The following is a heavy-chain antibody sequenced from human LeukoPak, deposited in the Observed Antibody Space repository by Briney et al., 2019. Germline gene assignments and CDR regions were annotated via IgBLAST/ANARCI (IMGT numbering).Heavy chain of an antibody. D-gene: IGHD1-26*01. V-gene: IGHV1-69*04. CDR3: ARYGSGSYYDVGPYNWFDP. J-gene: IGHJ5*02. CDR1: GGTFSSYA. CDR2: IIPILGIA. Sequence: GASVKVSCKASGGTFSSYAISWVRQAPGQGLEWMGRIIPILGIANYAQKFQGRVTITADKSTSTAYMELSSLRSEDTAVYYCARYGSGSYYDVGPYNWFDPWGQGTLVTVSS.